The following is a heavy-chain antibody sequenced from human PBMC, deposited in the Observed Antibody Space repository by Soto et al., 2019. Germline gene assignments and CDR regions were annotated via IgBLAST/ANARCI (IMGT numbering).Heavy chain of an antibody. CDR3: ARGGSGWYKDGMDV. CDR1: GFTFSSYA. Sequence: QVQLVESGGGVVQPGRSLRLSCAASGFTFSSYAMHWVRQAPGKGLEWVAVISYDGSNKYYADSVKGRFTISRDNSKNTLYLQMNSLRAEDTALYYCARGGSGWYKDGMDVWGQGNTVTVSS. J-gene: IGHJ6*02. CDR2: ISYDGSNK. D-gene: IGHD6-19*01. V-gene: IGHV3-30-3*01.